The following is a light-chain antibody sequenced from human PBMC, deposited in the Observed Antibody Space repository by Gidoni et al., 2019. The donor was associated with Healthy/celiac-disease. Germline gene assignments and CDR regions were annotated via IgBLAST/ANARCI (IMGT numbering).Light chain of an antibody. V-gene: IGKV1-5*01. CDR3: QQYNSYSYT. J-gene: IGKJ2*01. CDR1: QSISSW. CDR2: DAS. Sequence: DTPMTQSPSTLSASVGDRVTITCRASQSISSWLAWYQQKPGKAPKLLIYDASSLESGVPSRFSGSGSGTEFTLTISSLQPDDFATYYCQQYNSYSYTFGQXTKLEIK.